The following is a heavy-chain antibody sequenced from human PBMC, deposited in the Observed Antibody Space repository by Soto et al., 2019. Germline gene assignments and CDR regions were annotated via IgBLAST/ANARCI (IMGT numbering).Heavy chain of an antibody. CDR2: ISGSGGST. V-gene: IGHV3-23*01. J-gene: IGHJ4*02. Sequence: GGSLRLSCAASGFTFSSYAMSWVRQAPGKGLEWVSAISGSGGSTYYADSVKGRFTISRDNSKNTLYLQMNSLRAEDTAVYYCAKEVIVARRVVTAMGADYWGQGTLVTVSS. D-gene: IGHD2-21*02. CDR1: GFTFSSYA. CDR3: AKEVIVARRVVTAMGADY.